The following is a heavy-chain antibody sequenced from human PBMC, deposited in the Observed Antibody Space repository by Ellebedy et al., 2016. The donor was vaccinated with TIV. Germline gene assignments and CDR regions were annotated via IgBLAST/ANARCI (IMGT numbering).Heavy chain of an antibody. J-gene: IGHJ4*02. D-gene: IGHD2-2*01. Sequence: GESLKISCAASGFTFSNYAMSWVRQAPGKGLEWVANMNPYETQKNYVDSVTGRFTISRDNAKNSLYLQMTSLRAEDTAVYYCARDGKPAANDYWGQGTLVTVSS. CDR2: MNPYETQK. CDR1: GFTFSNYA. CDR3: ARDGKPAANDY. V-gene: IGHV3-7*03.